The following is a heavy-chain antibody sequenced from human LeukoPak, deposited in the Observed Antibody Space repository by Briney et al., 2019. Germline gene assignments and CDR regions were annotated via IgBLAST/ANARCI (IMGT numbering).Heavy chain of an antibody. CDR3: ARSSPPTYYHFYYYMDV. CDR1: GYTFTGYY. V-gene: IGHV1-2*02. D-gene: IGHD6-13*01. J-gene: IGHJ6*03. Sequence: GASVKVSCKASGYTFTGYYMHWVRQAPGQGLEWMGWINPNSGGAKYAQNFRGRVIMTTDTSISTAYMELTSLRSDDTAVYYCARSSPPTYYHFYYYMDVWGKGSTVTVSS. CDR2: INPNSGGA.